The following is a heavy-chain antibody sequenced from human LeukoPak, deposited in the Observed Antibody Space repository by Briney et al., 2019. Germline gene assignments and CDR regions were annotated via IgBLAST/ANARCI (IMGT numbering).Heavy chain of an antibody. J-gene: IGHJ3*02. CDR1: GGSFSGYY. D-gene: IGHD3-10*01. CDR2: INHSGST. V-gene: IGHV4-34*01. CDR3: ARWFGDFDAFDI. Sequence: SETLSLTCAVYGGSFSGYYWSWIRQPPGKGLEWIGEINHSGSTNYNPSLKSRVTISVDTSKNQFSLKLSSVTAADTAVYYCARWFGDFDAFDIWGQGTMVTVSS.